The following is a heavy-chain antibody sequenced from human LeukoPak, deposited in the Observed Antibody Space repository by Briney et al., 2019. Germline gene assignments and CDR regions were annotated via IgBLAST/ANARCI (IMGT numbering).Heavy chain of an antibody. CDR2: INPNSGGT. CDR3: ARLRGLIQLLDY. Sequence: GASVKVSCKASGYTFTGYYMHWVRQAPGQGLEWMGWINPNSGGTNYAQKFQGRVTMTRDTSISTAYMELSRLGSDDTAVYYCARLRGLIQLLDYWGQGTLVTVSS. D-gene: IGHD5-18*01. V-gene: IGHV1-2*02. CDR1: GYTFTGYY. J-gene: IGHJ4*02.